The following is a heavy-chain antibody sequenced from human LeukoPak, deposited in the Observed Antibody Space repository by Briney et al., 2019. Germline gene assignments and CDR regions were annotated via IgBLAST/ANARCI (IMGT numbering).Heavy chain of an antibody. D-gene: IGHD5-12*01. Sequence: PGRSLRLSCAASGFTFDDYAMHWVRQAPGKGLEWVSGISWNSGSIGYADSVKGRFTISRDNAKNSLYLQMNSLRAEDTALYYCAKSGGPLRSGCHFDYWGQGTLVTVSS. J-gene: IGHJ4*02. V-gene: IGHV3-9*01. CDR3: AKSGGPLRSGCHFDY. CDR2: ISWNSGSI. CDR1: GFTFDDYA.